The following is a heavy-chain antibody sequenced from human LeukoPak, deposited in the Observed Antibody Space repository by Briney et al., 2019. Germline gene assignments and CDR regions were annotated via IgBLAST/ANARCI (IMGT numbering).Heavy chain of an antibody. V-gene: IGHV3-33*01. CDR2: IWYDGSNK. CDR1: GFTFSSYV. Sequence: GGSLRLSCAASGFTFSSYVMHWVRQAPGKGLEWVAVIWYDGSNKYYADSVKGRFTISRDNPKNTLYLQMNSPRAEDTAVYYCARNQDYGVYNSVGAFDIWGQGIMVTVSS. D-gene: IGHD4-17*01. J-gene: IGHJ3*02. CDR3: ARNQDYGVYNSVGAFDI.